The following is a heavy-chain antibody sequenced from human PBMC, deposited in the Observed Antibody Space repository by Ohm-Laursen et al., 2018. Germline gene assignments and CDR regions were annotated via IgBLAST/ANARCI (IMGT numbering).Heavy chain of an antibody. D-gene: IGHD6-6*01. Sequence: TLSLTCTVSGGSISSYFWSWIRQPPGKGLEWIGYIYYSGSTKYNPSLKSRVTISLDTSKNQFSLTLSSVTAADTAVYYCARDRSSSGLDPWGQGTLVTVSS. V-gene: IGHV4-59*01. J-gene: IGHJ5*02. CDR3: ARDRSSSGLDP. CDR2: IYYSGST. CDR1: GGSISSYF.